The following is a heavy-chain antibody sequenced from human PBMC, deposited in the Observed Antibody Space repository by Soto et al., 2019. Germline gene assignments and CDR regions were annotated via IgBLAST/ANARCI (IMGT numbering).Heavy chain of an antibody. D-gene: IGHD1-1*01. Sequence: PSETLSLTCTVSGGSISSSSYYWIWIRQPPGKGLEWIGYIYYSGSTNYNPSLKSRVTISVDTSKNQFSLKLSSVTAADTAVYYCARSNWNDSWFDPWGHGTQVTVSS. CDR2: IYYSGST. V-gene: IGHV4-61*05. J-gene: IGHJ5*02. CDR1: GGSISSSSYY. CDR3: ARSNWNDSWFDP.